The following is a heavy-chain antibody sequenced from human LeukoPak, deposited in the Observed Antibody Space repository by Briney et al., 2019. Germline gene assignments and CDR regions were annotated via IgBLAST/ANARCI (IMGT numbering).Heavy chain of an antibody. J-gene: IGHJ2*01. CDR2: ISGSGGST. Sequence: PGGSLRLSCAASGFTFSSYAMSWVRQAPGKGLEWVSAISGSGGSTYYADSVKGRFTISRDNSKNTLYLQMNSLRAEDTAVYYCAKDRCGRDCSWYFDLWGRGTLVTVSS. D-gene: IGHD2-21*02. V-gene: IGHV3-23*01. CDR3: AKDRCGRDCSWYFDL. CDR1: GFTFSSYA.